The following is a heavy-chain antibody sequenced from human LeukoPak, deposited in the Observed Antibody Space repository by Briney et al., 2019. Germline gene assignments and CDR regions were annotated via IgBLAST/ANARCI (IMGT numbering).Heavy chain of an antibody. CDR1: GYTFTAYG. CDR2: ISTYNGNT. Sequence: GASVKVSCKASGYTFTAYGISWVRQAPGQGLEWMGWISTYNGNTKYAQKLQGRVNMTADTSTSTVYMELRSLRSDDSAVYYCARVVTNWFDPWGQGTLVTVSS. J-gene: IGHJ5*02. V-gene: IGHV1-18*04. CDR3: ARVVTNWFDP.